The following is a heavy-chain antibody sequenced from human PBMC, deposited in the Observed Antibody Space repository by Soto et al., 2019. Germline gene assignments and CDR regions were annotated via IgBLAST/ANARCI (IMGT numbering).Heavy chain of an antibody. Sequence: EVKLVESGGGLVQPGGSLRLSCAASGFTFSSYWMSWVRQAPGKGLEWVANIKQDGSEKYYVDSVKGRFTISRDNAKNSLYLQMNSLRAEDTAVYYCARVLVAAAGTDYYYYMDVWGKGTTVTVSS. CDR1: GFTFSSYW. CDR2: IKQDGSEK. D-gene: IGHD6-13*01. CDR3: ARVLVAAAGTDYYYYMDV. J-gene: IGHJ6*03. V-gene: IGHV3-7*01.